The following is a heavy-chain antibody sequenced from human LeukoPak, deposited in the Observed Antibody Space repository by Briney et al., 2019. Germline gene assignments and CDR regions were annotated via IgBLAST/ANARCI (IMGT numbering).Heavy chain of an antibody. J-gene: IGHJ6*02. CDR1: GGSFSGYY. Sequence: PSETLSLTCAVYGGSFSGYYWSWIRQPPGKGLEWIGEINHSGSTNYNPSLKSRVTISVDTSKNQFSLKLSSVTAADTAVYYCAGRVLRYFDWTDYYYGMDVWGQGTTVTVSS. CDR3: AGRVLRYFDWTDYYYGMDV. CDR2: INHSGST. D-gene: IGHD3-9*01. V-gene: IGHV4-34*01.